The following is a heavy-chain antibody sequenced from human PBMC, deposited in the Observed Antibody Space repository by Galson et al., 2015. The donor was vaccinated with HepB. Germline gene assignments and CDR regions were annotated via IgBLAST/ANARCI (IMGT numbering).Heavy chain of an antibody. D-gene: IGHD6-6*01. CDR3: AKNIEDRRNYMDV. Sequence: SLRLSCAASGFAFRTYGMHWVRQPPGKGLEWVAIIWFDGSDKFYADSVKGRFTISRDNSKNTLYLQMNSLRTEDTAVYYCAKNIEDRRNYMDVWGKGSTVIVSS. CDR2: IWFDGSDK. V-gene: IGHV3-33*06. J-gene: IGHJ6*03. CDR1: GFAFRTYG.